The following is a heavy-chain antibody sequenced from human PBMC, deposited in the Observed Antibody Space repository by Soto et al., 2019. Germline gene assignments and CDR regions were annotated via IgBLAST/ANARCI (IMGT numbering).Heavy chain of an antibody. V-gene: IGHV1-18*01. D-gene: IGHD3-3*01. CDR2: ISAYNGNT. CDR1: GYTFTSYG. CDR3: AREQDRPYYDFWSGYYPDRIPFDY. Sequence: GASVKVSCKASGYTFTSYGISWVRQAPGQGLEWMGWISAYNGNTNYAQKLQGRVTMTTDTSTSTAYMELRSLRSDDTAVYYCAREQDRPYYDFWSGYYPDRIPFDYWGQGTLVTVSS. J-gene: IGHJ4*02.